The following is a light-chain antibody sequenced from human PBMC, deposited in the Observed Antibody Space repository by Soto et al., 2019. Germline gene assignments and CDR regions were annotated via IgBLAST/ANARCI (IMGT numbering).Light chain of an antibody. J-gene: IGKJ5*01. CDR2: DAS. CDR1: QSVRSS. Sequence: EIVLTQSPATLSLSPGERADLSCRASQSVRSSLAWYQQKPGQAPRLLIYDASKRASDIPARFSGSGSETDFTLSISSLEPEDFAVYYCQQRDNWPITFGQGTRLEIK. CDR3: QQRDNWPIT. V-gene: IGKV3-11*01.